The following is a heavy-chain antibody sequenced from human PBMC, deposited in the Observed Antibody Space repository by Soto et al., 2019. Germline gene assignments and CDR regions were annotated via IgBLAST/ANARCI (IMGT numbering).Heavy chain of an antibody. V-gene: IGHV3-11*05. Sequence: QVQLVESGGGLVKPGGSLRLSCAASGFTFSDYYMSWIRQAPGKGLEWVSYISSSSSYTNYADSVKGRFTISRDNAKXXXXXXXXXXXXXXXXXXXXARRXLWFGKHPLDYWGQGTLVTVSS. J-gene: IGHJ4*02. CDR1: GFTFSDYY. D-gene: IGHD3-10*01. CDR2: ISSSSSYT. CDR3: ARRXLWFGKHPLDY.